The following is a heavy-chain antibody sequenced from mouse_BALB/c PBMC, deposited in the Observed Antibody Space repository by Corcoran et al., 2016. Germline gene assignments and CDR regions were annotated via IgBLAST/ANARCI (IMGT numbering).Heavy chain of an antibody. CDR3: ARSGNYYAMDY. Sequence: EVQRQQAGAELVKPGASVKLSCTASGFNIKDTYMHWVKQRPEQGLEGIGRRDPANGNTKYDPKFQGKATRRTDTSSNTAYLQLSSLTSEDTAVYFCARSGNYYAMDYWGQGTSVTVSS. CDR1: GFNIKDTY. V-gene: IGHV14-3*02. CDR2: RDPANGNT. J-gene: IGHJ4*01. D-gene: IGHD2-1*01.